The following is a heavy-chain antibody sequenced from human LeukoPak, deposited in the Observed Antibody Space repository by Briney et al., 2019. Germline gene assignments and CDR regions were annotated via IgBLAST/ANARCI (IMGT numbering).Heavy chain of an antibody. CDR2: IYHSGFA. Sequence: SETLSLTCNVSGGSINTNNYYWGWIRQPPGKGLEWIGSIYHSGFAYYNPSLKSRVTISVDLSRNQFSLKLNSVTAADTAVYYCARHSGSSGWWVDYWGQGTLVTVSS. CDR3: ARHSGSSGWWVDY. CDR1: GGSINTNNYY. D-gene: IGHD6-19*01. V-gene: IGHV4-39*01. J-gene: IGHJ4*02.